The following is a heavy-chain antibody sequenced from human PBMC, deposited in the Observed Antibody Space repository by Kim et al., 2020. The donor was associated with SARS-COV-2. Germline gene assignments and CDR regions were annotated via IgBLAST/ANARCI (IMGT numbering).Heavy chain of an antibody. V-gene: IGHV1-69*04. Sequence: SVKVSCKASGGTFSSYAISWVRQAPGQGLEWMGRIIPILGIANYAQKFQGRVTITADKSTSTAYMELSSLRSEDTAVYYCARSLHRIAAAGPFDPWGQGTLVTVSS. D-gene: IGHD6-13*01. CDR3: ARSLHRIAAAGPFDP. J-gene: IGHJ5*02. CDR1: GGTFSSYA. CDR2: IIPILGIA.